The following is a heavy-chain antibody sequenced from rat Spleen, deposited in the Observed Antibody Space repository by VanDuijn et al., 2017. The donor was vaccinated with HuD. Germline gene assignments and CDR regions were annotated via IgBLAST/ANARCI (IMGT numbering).Heavy chain of an antibody. CDR3: ARRHYGYTDYFDY. CDR1: GFTFSDYG. V-gene: IGHV5-29*01. D-gene: IGHD1-9*01. CDR2: ISYGDSSGHSGT. Sequence: EVQLVESDGGLVQPGRSLKLSCAASGFTFSDYGMAWVRQAPTKGLEWVATISYGDSSGHSGTYYRDSVRGRFTISRDDAKSTLSLQMDSLRSEDTATYYWARRHYGYTDYFDYWGQGVMVTVSS. J-gene: IGHJ2*01.